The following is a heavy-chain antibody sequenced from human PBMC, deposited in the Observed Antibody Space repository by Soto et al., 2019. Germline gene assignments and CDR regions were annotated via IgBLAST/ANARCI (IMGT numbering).Heavy chain of an antibody. D-gene: IGHD2-15*01. Sequence: QVQLVQSGAEVKKPGSSVKVSCKASGGTFSRYGINWVRQAPGQGLEWMGGIIPIFGRANYAQKLQGRVTITADESTSTAHMELSSLRSEDTAVYYCARDYGHDCSESNCYFYFWGQGTLVTVSS. V-gene: IGHV1-69*01. J-gene: IGHJ4*02. CDR3: ARDYGHDCSESNCYFYF. CDR1: GGTFSRYG. CDR2: IIPIFGRA.